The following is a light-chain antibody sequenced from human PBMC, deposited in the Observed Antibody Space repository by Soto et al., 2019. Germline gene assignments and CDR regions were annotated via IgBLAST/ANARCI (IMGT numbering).Light chain of an antibody. CDR2: KAS. Sequence: DIQMTQSPSTLSASVGDRVTITCRASQSISNWLAWYQQKPGKAPKLLIYKASTLQSGVPSRFSGSGSGADFTLTISSLQPDDFGTYYCQQYTSYYTFCQGTKLEIK. CDR3: QQYTSYYT. V-gene: IGKV1-5*03. J-gene: IGKJ2*01. CDR1: QSISNW.